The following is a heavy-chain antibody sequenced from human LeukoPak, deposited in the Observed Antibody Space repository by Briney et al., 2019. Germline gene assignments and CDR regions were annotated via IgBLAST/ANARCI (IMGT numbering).Heavy chain of an antibody. Sequence: ASVKVSCKASGGTFSSYAISWVRQAPGQGLEWMGIINPSGGSTSYAQKFQGRVTMTRDTSTSTVYMELSSLRSEDTAAYYCASLVGFWSVYGMDVWGQGTTVTVSS. J-gene: IGHJ6*02. CDR2: INPSGGST. CDR1: GGTFSSYA. CDR3: ASLVGFWSVYGMDV. V-gene: IGHV1-46*01. D-gene: IGHD3-3*01.